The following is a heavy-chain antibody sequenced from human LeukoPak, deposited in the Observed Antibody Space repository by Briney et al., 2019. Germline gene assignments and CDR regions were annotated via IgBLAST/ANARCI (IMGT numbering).Heavy chain of an antibody. Sequence: PGGSLRLSCAASGFTFSSYWMSWVRQAPGKGLEWVANIKQDGSEKYYVGSVKGRFTISRDNAKNSLYLQINSLRAEDTAVDYCARDAVLLWFGRSYYYYYYMDVWGKGTTVTISS. V-gene: IGHV3-7*01. D-gene: IGHD3-10*01. CDR1: GFTFSSYW. J-gene: IGHJ6*03. CDR3: ARDAVLLWFGRSYYYYYYMDV. CDR2: IKQDGSEK.